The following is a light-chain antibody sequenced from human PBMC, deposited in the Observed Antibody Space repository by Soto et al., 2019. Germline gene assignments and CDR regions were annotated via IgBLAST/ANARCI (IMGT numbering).Light chain of an antibody. CDR2: SNN. J-gene: IGLJ3*02. CDR1: SSNIGSNY. Sequence: QPVLTQPPSASGTPGQRVTISCSGSSSNIGSNYVYWYQQLPGTAPELLIYSNNQRPSGVPDRFSGSKSGTSASLAISGLRSEDEADYYCAAWDDSLRMVFGGGTKVTVL. V-gene: IGLV1-47*02. CDR3: AAWDDSLRMV.